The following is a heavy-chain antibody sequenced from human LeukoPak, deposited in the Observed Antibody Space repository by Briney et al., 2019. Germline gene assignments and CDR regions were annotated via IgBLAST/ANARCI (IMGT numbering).Heavy chain of an antibody. D-gene: IGHD5-12*01. Sequence: SETLSLTCTVSGGSISSSSYYWGWIRQPPGKGLEWIANIYYSGSTYSNPSLKGRVTISVATSKNQFSLKLSSVTAADTAVYYCARDLVGSGYDTQGVGRRGDNWFDPWGQGTLVTVSS. CDR1: GGSISSSSYY. CDR3: ARDLVGSGYDTQGVGRRGDNWFDP. CDR2: IYYSGST. J-gene: IGHJ5*02. V-gene: IGHV4-39*07.